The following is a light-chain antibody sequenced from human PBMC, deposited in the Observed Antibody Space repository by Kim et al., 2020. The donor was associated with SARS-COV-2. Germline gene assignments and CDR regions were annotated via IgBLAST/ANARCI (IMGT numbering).Light chain of an antibody. CDR2: DGS. CDR1: RGDVGGYNF. Sequence: QSALTQPASVSGSPGQSITISCTGTRGDVGGYNFVSWHQQHPGKPPTLIIFDGSERPSGVSNRFSGSKSGNTASLTISGLQAEDEADYYCCSYAGRNTLVFGGGTQLTVL. J-gene: IGLJ3*02. CDR3: CSYAGRNTLV. V-gene: IGLV2-23*01.